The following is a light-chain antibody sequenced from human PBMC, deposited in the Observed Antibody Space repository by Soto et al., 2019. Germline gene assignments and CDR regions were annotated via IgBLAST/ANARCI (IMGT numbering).Light chain of an antibody. Sequence: EIVMTQSPATLSVSPGERATLSCRASQSVSSNLVWYQQKPGQAPRLLIYGASTRATGVPARFSGSGSGTEFTLTISSLQSEDFVVYYCQQYDNWPFTFGPGTKVDIK. CDR3: QQYDNWPFT. CDR1: QSVSSN. J-gene: IGKJ3*01. CDR2: GAS. V-gene: IGKV3-15*01.